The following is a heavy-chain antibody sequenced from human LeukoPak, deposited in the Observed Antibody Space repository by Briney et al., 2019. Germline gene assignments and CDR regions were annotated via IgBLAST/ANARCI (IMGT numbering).Heavy chain of an antibody. CDR2: ITNSGGST. Sequence: GGSLRLSCVASGFAFGEYAMGRVRQATGNGLEWVSAITNSGGSTYYADSVQGRFTISRDNPKNTLYLQMKSRRVEDTAVYYCVKEAVTPHFDYWGQGTLVTVYS. CDR3: VKEAVTPHFDY. CDR1: GFAFGEYA. J-gene: IGHJ4*02. D-gene: IGHD6-19*01. V-gene: IGHV3-23*01.